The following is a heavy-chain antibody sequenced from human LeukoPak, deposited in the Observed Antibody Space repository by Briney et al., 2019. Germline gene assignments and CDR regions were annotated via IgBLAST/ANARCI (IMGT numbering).Heavy chain of an antibody. CDR3: ARVQGTGTILN. Sequence: PGGSLRLSCAASGFTVSSNYMSWVRQAPGKGLEWVSVIYSGGSTYYADSVKGRFAISRDNSKNTLYLQMDSLRAEDTAVYYCARVQGTGTILNWGQGTLVTVSS. J-gene: IGHJ4*02. D-gene: IGHD1-1*01. V-gene: IGHV3-53*01. CDR2: IYSGGST. CDR1: GFTVSSNY.